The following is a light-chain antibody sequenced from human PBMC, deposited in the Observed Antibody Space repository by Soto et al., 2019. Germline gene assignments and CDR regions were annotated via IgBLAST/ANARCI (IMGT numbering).Light chain of an antibody. CDR2: WSS. CDR1: RSLLLSSNAKNS. V-gene: IGKV4-1*01. J-gene: IGKJ5*01. Sequence: DIMVTQSPDSLAVSLGERATIGCKSSRSLLLSSNAKNSLAWYQQKPGQPPRLLIYWSSTRESGVPDRFSGSGSGTDFTLTISSLQPEDVAIYYCQQHFTVPVTFGQGTRLEI. CDR3: QQHFTVPVT.